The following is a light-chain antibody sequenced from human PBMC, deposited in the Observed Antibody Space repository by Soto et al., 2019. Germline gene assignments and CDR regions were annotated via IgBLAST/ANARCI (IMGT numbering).Light chain of an antibody. J-gene: IGKJ1*01. V-gene: IGKV1-6*01. CDR3: LQDYSWPWT. CDR2: GAF. Sequence: AIQMTQSPSSLSASVGDRLTITCRASQDVRNYVGWYQQKPGKAPKFLIYGAFSLETGIPSRFSGSEYGTEFTLTINSLLPEDFATYFCLQDYSWPWTFGQGTKVEV. CDR1: QDVRNY.